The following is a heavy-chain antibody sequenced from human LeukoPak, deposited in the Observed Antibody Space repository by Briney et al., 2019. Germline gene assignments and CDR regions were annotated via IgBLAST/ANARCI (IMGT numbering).Heavy chain of an antibody. V-gene: IGHV3-74*01. D-gene: IGHD3-16*01. CDR1: GFTFRPSW. CDR3: VRYLGSTDY. CDR2: INGDGSAT. Sequence: GGSLRLSCAASGFTFRPSWMHWVRQTPGEGLVWVSRINGDGSATTYADSVKGRFTISRDNAKNALYLHMNSLRAEDTAVYYCVRYLGSTDYWGQGTLVTVSS. J-gene: IGHJ4*02.